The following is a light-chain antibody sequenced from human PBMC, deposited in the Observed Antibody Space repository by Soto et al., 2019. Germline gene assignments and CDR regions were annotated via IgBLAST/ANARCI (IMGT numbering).Light chain of an antibody. J-gene: IGKJ1*01. V-gene: IGKV1-39*01. CDR1: QSISNY. Sequence: IHITQSPSSLSASVGDRFTITCRASQSISNYLNWYQQKPGKAPKLLIYAASSLQSGVPSRFSGSGSATHFTLTISSLQPEDFATYYCQQHYNTPRTFGQGTKVDIK. CDR2: AAS. CDR3: QQHYNTPRT.